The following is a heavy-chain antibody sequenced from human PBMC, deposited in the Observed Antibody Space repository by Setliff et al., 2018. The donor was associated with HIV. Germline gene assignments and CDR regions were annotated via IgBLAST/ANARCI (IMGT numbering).Heavy chain of an antibody. V-gene: IGHV4-34*01. D-gene: IGHD6-13*01. CDR1: GGSFSGYY. CDR2: INHSGST. Sequence: SETLSLTCAVYGGSFSGYYWSWIRQPPGKGLEWIGEINHSGSTTYNPSLQSRVTISVDTSMDQFSLKLNSVTAADTAVYYCAAASSWDPLLDYWGQGTLVTVSS. CDR3: AAASSWDPLLDY. J-gene: IGHJ4*02.